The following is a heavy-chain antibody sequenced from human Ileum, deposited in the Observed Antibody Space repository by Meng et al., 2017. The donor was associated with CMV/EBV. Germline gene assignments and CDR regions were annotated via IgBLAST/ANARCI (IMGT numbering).Heavy chain of an antibody. CDR3: ARGGVVLAASSDS. D-gene: IGHD2-2*01. Sequence: ASSGFRVSAYWMNWVRQAPGKGLVWVSRISSDGTSVAYADSLKGRFTISRDNAKDTLYLQMNSLRAEDTAVYYCARGGVVLAASSDSWGQGTLVTVSS. CDR1: GFRVSAYW. J-gene: IGHJ5*01. V-gene: IGHV3-74*01. CDR2: ISSDGTSV.